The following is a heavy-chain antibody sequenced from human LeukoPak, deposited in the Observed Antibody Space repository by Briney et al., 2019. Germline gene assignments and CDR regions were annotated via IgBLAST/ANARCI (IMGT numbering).Heavy chain of an antibody. CDR3: AELGITMIGGV. CDR2: ISSSGSTI. D-gene: IGHD3-10*02. J-gene: IGHJ6*04. Sequence: GGSLRLSCAASGFTFSSYALAWVRQAPGKGLEWVSYISSSGSTIYYADSVKGRFTISRDNAKNSLYLQMNSLRAEDTAVYYCAELGITMIGGVWGKGTTVTISS. V-gene: IGHV3-48*03. CDR1: GFTFSSYA.